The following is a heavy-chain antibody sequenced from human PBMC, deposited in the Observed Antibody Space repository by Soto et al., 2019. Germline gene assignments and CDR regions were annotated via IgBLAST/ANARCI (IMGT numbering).Heavy chain of an antibody. CDR1: GFTFSSYS. CDR2: ISSSSSYI. CDR3: AREEVWRREEVIAARQTDYYYYMDV. Sequence: GGSLRLSCAASGFTFSSYSMNWVRQAPGKGLEWVSSISSSSSYIYYADSVKGRFTISRDNAKNSLYLQMNSLRAEDTAVYYCAREEVWRREEVIAARQTDYYYYMDVWGKGTTVTVSS. D-gene: IGHD6-6*01. J-gene: IGHJ6*03. V-gene: IGHV3-21*01.